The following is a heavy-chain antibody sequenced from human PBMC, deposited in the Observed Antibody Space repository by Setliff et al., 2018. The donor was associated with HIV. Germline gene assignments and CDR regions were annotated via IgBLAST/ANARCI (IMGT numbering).Heavy chain of an antibody. V-gene: IGHV1-46*01. CDR3: ARDSSTGWFSADY. D-gene: IGHD6-19*01. Sequence: VASVKVSCKASGYAFTSYYMHWVRQAPGQGLEWMGLIHPSTGNTYYTQKFRGRVTWTRDTSTSTVYMELSSLRSEDTAVYYCARDSSTGWFSADYWGQGTLVTVSS. CDR2: IHPSTGNT. J-gene: IGHJ4*02. CDR1: GYAFTSYY.